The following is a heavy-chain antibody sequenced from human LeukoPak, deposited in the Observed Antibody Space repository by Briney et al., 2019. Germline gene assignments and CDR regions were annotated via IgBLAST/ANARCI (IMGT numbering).Heavy chain of an antibody. D-gene: IGHD2-15*01. V-gene: IGHV1-8*01. CDR1: GYTFTNYD. CDR2: MNPNSGKT. CDR3: EAVVATISAFDY. Sequence: GASVKVSCKASGYTFTNYDINWVRQATGQGLEWMGWMNPNSGKTGYAQKFQGRVTMTRNTSISTAYMELSSLRSEDTAVYYCEAVVATISAFDYWGQGTLVTVSS. J-gene: IGHJ4*02.